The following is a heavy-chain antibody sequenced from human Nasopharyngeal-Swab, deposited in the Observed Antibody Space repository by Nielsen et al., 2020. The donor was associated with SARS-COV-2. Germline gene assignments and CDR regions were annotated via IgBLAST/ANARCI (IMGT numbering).Heavy chain of an antibody. V-gene: IGHV4-34*01. CDR2: INHSGST. J-gene: IGHJ4*02. CDR3: ASGTGQEGSY. Sequence: SETLSLTCAVYGGSFSGYYWSWIRQPPGKGLEWIGEINHSGSTNYNPSLKSRVTISVDTSKNQFSLKLRSVTAADTAVYYCASGTGQEGSYWGQGTLVTVSS. CDR1: GGSFSGYY.